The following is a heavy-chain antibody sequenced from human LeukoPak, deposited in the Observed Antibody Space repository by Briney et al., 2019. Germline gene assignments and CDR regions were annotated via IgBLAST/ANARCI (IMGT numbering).Heavy chain of an antibody. CDR1: GGTFSSYT. V-gene: IGHV1-69*13. Sequence: SVKVSCKASGGTFSSYTISWVRQAPGQGLEWMGGIIPIFGTANYAQKFQGRVTITADESTSTAYMELSSLRSEDTAVYYCARAYDHEYYFDYWGQGTLVTVSS. CDR2: IIPIFGTA. D-gene: IGHD3-16*01. J-gene: IGHJ4*02. CDR3: ARAYDHEYYFDY.